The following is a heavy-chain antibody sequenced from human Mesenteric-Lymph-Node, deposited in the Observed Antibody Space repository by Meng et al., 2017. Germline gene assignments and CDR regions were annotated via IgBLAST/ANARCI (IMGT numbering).Heavy chain of an antibody. J-gene: IGHJ4*02. D-gene: IGHD6-13*01. CDR2: INPNSGGT. CDR1: GYTFTGYY. CDR3: ARDPRRGLAAAGAIIDY. V-gene: IGHV1-2*06. Sequence: QVQLVQAGAEVKKPGASVKVSCKASGYTFTGYYMHWVRQAPGQGLEWMGRINPNSGGTNYAQKFQGRVTMTRDTSISTAYMELSRLRSDDTAVYYCARDPRRGLAAAGAIIDYWGQGTLVTVSS.